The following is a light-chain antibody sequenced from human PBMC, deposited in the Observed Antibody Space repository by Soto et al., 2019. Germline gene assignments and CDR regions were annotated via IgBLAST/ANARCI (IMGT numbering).Light chain of an antibody. CDR2: RAS. J-gene: IGKJ4*01. CDR3: QQYGSSPLT. V-gene: IGKV3-20*01. Sequence: EIVFTQPPGTLSLSPGERATLSCRPSQSVSSNYLAWYQQKPGQAPKVIIYRASIRATGIPDRFTVIESGTDGTLNLRRLEPEDGEVDEGQQYGSSPLTFGGGTKVDIK. CDR1: QSVSSNY.